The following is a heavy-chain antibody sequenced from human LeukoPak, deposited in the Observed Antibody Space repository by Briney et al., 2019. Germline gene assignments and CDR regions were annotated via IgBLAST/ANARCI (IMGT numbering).Heavy chain of an antibody. CDR3: AKDWSIFGARDWFDP. CDR2: IYYSGST. CDR1: GGSVSSSSYY. V-gene: IGHV4-39*07. D-gene: IGHD3-3*01. Sequence: PSETLSLTCTVSGGSVSSSSYYWGWIRQPPGKGLEWIGSIYYSGSTYYNPSLKSRVTISVDTSKNQFSLNLSSVTAADTAVYYCAKDWSIFGARDWFDPWGQGTLVTVSS. J-gene: IGHJ5*02.